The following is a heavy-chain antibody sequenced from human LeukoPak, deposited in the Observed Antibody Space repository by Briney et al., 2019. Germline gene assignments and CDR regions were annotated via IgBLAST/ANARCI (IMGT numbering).Heavy chain of an antibody. V-gene: IGHV3-66*01. CDR2: IYSNGEI. CDR3: ARDVNYDHYY. J-gene: IGHJ4*02. CDR1: GFTFSKYA. D-gene: IGHD1-7*01. Sequence: GGSLRLSCAASGFTFSKYAMSWVRQAPGEGLEWVSAIYSNGEIYYTDSVKGRFTISRDNSKNTLYLQMNSLRAEDTALYFCARDVNYDHYYWGQGTLVTVSS.